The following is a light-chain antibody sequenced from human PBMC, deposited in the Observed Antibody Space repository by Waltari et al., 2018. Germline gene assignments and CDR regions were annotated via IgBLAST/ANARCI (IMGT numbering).Light chain of an antibody. CDR2: KDN. V-gene: IGLV6-57*03. CDR1: SGKIDREY. J-gene: IGLJ2*01. Sequence: VFTQPHSVSGSPGQTVTISWTRCSGKIDREYVQCYQQRPGTGPSTVIYKDNQGPSGVPDRFSGAIDSSSNSASLTISGLKSEDEADYYCQSTDGRYNLLFGGGTRLTVL. CDR3: QSTDGRYNLL.